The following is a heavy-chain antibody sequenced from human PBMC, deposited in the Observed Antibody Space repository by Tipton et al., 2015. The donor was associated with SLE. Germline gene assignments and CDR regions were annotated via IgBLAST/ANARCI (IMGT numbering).Heavy chain of an antibody. Sequence: TLSLTCTVSVASVSSRSIYLSWIRQPPGKGLEWIGSIYYTGTTTYYNSFLKRLVTMSVDTTKNQFSQRLTSVIAADTAVYYCARLHGYSYDLIWFDPWGQGTLISVSS. CDR3: ARLHGYSYDLIWFDP. CDR2: IYYTGTTT. D-gene: IGHD5-18*01. CDR1: VASVSSRSIY. J-gene: IGHJ5*02. V-gene: IGHV4-39*07.